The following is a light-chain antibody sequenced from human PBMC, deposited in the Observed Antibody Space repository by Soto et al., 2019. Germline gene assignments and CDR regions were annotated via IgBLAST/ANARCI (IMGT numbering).Light chain of an antibody. J-gene: IGKJ5*01. CDR3: QQRSSWPPPIT. CDR2: DAS. Sequence: EIVLTQSPATLSLSPGERATLSCRASQSVSSYLAWYQQKPGQAPRLLIYDASNRATGIPARFSGSGSGTDFTLTISSLEPEDFAVYYCQQRSSWPPPITFGQGTRLEIK. V-gene: IGKV3-11*01. CDR1: QSVSSY.